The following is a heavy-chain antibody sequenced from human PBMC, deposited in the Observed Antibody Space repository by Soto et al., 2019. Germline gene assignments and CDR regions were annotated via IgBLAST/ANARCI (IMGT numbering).Heavy chain of an antibody. CDR2: ISAGGGST. Sequence: GGSLRLSCAASGFTFSTYAMSWVRQAPGKGLEWVSAISAGGGSTYYADSVNGRFTISRDNSIKMLYLQMNSLRIEDTAVYYCAHPRGYGVFDAYDFWGQGAMVTV. J-gene: IGHJ3*01. CDR3: AHPRGYGVFDAYDF. D-gene: IGHD4-17*01. V-gene: IGHV3-23*01. CDR1: GFTFSTYA.